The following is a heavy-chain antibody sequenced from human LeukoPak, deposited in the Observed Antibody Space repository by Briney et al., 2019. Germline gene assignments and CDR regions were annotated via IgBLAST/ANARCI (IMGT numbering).Heavy chain of an antibody. D-gene: IGHD3-10*01. CDR3: ARGDGLVWFGELLN. Sequence: GGSLRLSCAASGFTFSDYWMHWVCQAPGKGLVWVSRINSDGISANYADSVKGRFTISRDNAKNTLYLQMNSLRAEDTAVYHCARGDGLVWFGELLNWGQGTLVTVSS. CDR2: INSDGISA. CDR1: GFTFSDYW. V-gene: IGHV3-74*01. J-gene: IGHJ4*02.